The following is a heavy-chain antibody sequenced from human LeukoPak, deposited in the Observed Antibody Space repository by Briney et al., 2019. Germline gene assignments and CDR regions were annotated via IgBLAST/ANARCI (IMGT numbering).Heavy chain of an antibody. J-gene: IGHJ4*02. CDR3: ARAGLSSGWNY. CDR1: GGSFSGYY. CDR2: INHSGST. D-gene: IGHD6-19*01. Sequence: SETLSLTCAVYGGSFSGYYWSWIRQPPGKGLEWIGEINHSGSTNYNPSLKSRVTISVDTSKNQFSLKLSSLTAADTAVYYCARAGLSSGWNYWGRGTLVTVSS. V-gene: IGHV4-34*01.